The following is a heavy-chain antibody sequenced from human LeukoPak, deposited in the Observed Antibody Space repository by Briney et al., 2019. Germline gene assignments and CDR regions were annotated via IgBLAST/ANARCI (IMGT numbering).Heavy chain of an antibody. CDR3: AREIAVAGHKAVDN. CDR1: GYTLTAYD. J-gene: IGHJ4*02. D-gene: IGHD6-13*01. Sequence: SVTASHKPSGYTLTAYDMHRGPQAPGQGLKWMGIINPTCGTTSPAQKFQGRVTMTRDTSTSTVYMERSSLRSEDTGVYFCAREIAVAGHKAVDNWGQGTLVTVSS. V-gene: IGHV1-46*01. CDR2: INPTCGTT.